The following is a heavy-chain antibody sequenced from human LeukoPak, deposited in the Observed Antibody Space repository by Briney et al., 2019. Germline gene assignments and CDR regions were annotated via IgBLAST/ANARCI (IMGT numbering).Heavy chain of an antibody. D-gene: IGHD2-15*01. CDR1: GYTFTSYA. Sequence: GGSLRLSCAASGYTFTSYAMHWVRQAPGQRLEWMGWINAGNGNTKYSQKFQGRVTITRDTSASTAYMELSSLRSEDTAVYYCARDSQVGGRGYNWFDPWGQGTLVTVSS. J-gene: IGHJ5*02. CDR2: INAGNGNT. CDR3: ARDSQVGGRGYNWFDP. V-gene: IGHV1-3*01.